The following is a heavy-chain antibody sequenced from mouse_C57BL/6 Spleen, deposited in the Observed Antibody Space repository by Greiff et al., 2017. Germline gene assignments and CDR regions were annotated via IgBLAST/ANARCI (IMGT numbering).Heavy chain of an antibody. CDR2: IYPGDGDT. CDR3: ARGYGDV. CDR1: GYAFSSSW. D-gene: IGHD1-1*02. V-gene: IGHV1-82*01. Sequence: VNVVESGPELVKPGASVKISCKASGYAFSSSWMNWVKQRPGKGLEWIGRIYPGDGDTNYNGKFKGKATLTADKSSSTAYMQLSSLTSEDSAVYFCARGYGDVWGTGTTVTVSS. J-gene: IGHJ1*03.